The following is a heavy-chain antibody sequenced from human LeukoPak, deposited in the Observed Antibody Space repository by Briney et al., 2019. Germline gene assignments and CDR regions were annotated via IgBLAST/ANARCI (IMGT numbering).Heavy chain of an antibody. J-gene: IGHJ4*02. D-gene: IGHD5-12*01. CDR1: GYTFTSCD. V-gene: IGHV1-8*03. CDR2: MNPNSGST. CDR3: ARGRSTGYPYYFEY. Sequence: ASVKVSCKASGYTFTSCDINWVRQATGQGLEWMGWMNPNSGSTGYAQKFQGRVTITRNTSLSTAYMELSDLRSEVTSVYYCARGRSTGYPYYFEYWGQGTLVTVSS.